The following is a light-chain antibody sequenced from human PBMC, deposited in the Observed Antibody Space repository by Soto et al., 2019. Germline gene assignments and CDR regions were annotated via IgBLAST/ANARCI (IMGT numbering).Light chain of an antibody. CDR3: AAWDDSLRGPV. CDR2: RNN. J-gene: IGLJ3*02. CDR1: SSNIGSNY. V-gene: IGLV1-47*01. Sequence: QSVLTQPPSASGTPGQRVTISCSGSSSNIGSNYVYWYQQLPETAPKLLIYRNNQRPSGVPDRFSGSKSGTSASLAISGLRSEDEADDYCAAWDDSLRGPVFGGGTKLTVL.